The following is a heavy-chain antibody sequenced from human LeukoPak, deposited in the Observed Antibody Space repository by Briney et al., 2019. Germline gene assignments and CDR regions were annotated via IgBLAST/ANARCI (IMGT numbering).Heavy chain of an antibody. Sequence: GGSLRLSCAASGFTFRNYCMTWVRQVPGKGLEWVASIRQDESEKYFLDSVKGRFTISRDNAENSLYLQMNSLRAEDTAVYYCARVYYQDSGTSYRHLDYWGQGTLVTVSS. J-gene: IGHJ4*02. CDR1: GFTFRNYC. D-gene: IGHD3-22*01. V-gene: IGHV3-7*01. CDR2: IRQDESEK. CDR3: ARVYYQDSGTSYRHLDY.